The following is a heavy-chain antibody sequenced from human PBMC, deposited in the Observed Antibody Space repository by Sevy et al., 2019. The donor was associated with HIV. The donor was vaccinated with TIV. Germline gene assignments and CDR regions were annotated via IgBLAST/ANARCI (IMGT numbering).Heavy chain of an antibody. D-gene: IGHD3-3*01. CDR1: GFTFSSYS. CDR2: ISSSSSYI. CDR3: ARGSSYYDFWSGYYTGTSWFDP. Sequence: GGSLRLSCAASGFTFSSYSMNWVRQAPGKGLEWVSSISSSSSYIYYADSVKGRFTISRDNAKNSLYLQMNSLRAEDTAVYYCARGSSYYDFWSGYYTGTSWFDPWGQGTLVTVSS. V-gene: IGHV3-21*01. J-gene: IGHJ5*02.